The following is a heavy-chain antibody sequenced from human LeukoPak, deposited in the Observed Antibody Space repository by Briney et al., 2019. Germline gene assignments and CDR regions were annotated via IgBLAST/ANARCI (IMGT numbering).Heavy chain of an antibody. CDR3: ATDLGRFWVPPDY. CDR2: FDPEDGET. Sequence: ASVKVSCKVSGYTLTELSMHWVRQAPGKGLEWMGGFDPEDGETIYTQKFQGRVTMSEDTSTDTAYMELSSLRSEDTAVYYCATDLGRFWVPPDYWGQGTLVTVSS. CDR1: GYTLTELS. V-gene: IGHV1-24*01. D-gene: IGHD3-10*01. J-gene: IGHJ4*02.